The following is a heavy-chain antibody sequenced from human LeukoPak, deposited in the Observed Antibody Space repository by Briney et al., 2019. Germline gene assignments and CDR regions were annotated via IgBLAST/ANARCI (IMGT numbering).Heavy chain of an antibody. J-gene: IGHJ3*02. D-gene: IGHD2-15*01. CDR1: GFTLSSYA. CDR2: ISSSSSDI. Sequence: GESLRLSCTGSGFTLSSYAMNWVRRAPGQGLEWVSSISSSSSDIYYTDSVKGRFTISRDNANNSLYLQMNRMRAEDTAVYYCVTDDGGSSGAFDIWGQGTMVTVSS. CDR3: VTDDGGSSGAFDI. V-gene: IGHV3-21*01.